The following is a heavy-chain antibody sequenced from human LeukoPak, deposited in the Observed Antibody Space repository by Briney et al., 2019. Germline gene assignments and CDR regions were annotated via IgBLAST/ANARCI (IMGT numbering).Heavy chain of an antibody. CDR1: GFTFSSYA. D-gene: IGHD4-17*01. CDR3: ARRSLRANDY. J-gene: IGHJ4*02. CDR2: ISSSSSYI. Sequence: GGSLRLSCAASGFTFSSYAMSWVRQAPGKGLEWVSSISSSSSYIYYADSVKGRFTISRDNAKNSLYLQMNSLRAEDTAVYYCARRSLRANDYWGQGTLVTVSS. V-gene: IGHV3-21*01.